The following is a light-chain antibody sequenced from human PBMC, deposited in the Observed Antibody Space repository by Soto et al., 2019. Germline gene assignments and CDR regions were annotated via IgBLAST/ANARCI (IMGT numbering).Light chain of an antibody. V-gene: IGLV1-44*01. Sequence: QAVVTQPPSASGTPGQRVTISCSGSSSNIGSNPVNWYQQLPGTAPKLLINSNNQRPSGVPDRFSGSKSGTSASLAISGLQSEEEADYYCAAWDDSLKAVVFGGGTQLTVL. CDR1: SSNIGSNP. J-gene: IGLJ7*01. CDR2: SNN. CDR3: AAWDDSLKAVV.